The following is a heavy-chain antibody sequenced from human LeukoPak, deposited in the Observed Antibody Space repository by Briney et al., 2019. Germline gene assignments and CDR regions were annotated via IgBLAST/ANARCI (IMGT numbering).Heavy chain of an antibody. CDR2: ISGSGGGT. Sequence: GGSLRLSCAASGFTFSNYAMSWVRQAPGKGLEWVSAISGSGGGTYYADSVKGRFTISRDNFKNTLYLQMNSLRVEDTAVYYCAKQITGIDYWGQGTLVTVSS. CDR3: AKQITGIDY. J-gene: IGHJ4*02. D-gene: IGHD3-16*01. CDR1: GFTFSNYA. V-gene: IGHV3-23*01.